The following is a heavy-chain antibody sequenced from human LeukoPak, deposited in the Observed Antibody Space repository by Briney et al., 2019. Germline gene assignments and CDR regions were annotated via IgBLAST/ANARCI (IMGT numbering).Heavy chain of an antibody. CDR2: ISYNSGRT. V-gene: IGHV3-9*01. CDR1: GFTFDDYA. CDR3: ARNHYDILTGYYPDS. J-gene: IGHJ4*02. D-gene: IGHD3-9*01. Sequence: GGSLRLSCAASGFTFDDYAMHWVRQAPGKGLEWVSGISYNSGRTGYADSVEGRFTISRDNAKKSLSLQMNSLRAEDTALYYCARNHYDILTGYYPDSWGQGTLVTVSS.